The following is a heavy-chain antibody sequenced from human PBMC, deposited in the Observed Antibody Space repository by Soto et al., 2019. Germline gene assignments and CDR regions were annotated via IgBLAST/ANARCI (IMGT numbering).Heavy chain of an antibody. Sequence: SGPTLVNPTQTLTLTCTFSGFSLSTSGMCVSWIRQPPGKALEWLALIDWDDDKYYSTSLKTRLTISKDTSKNQVALTMTNMDPVDTATYYCARLYYYDSSGYYFGFDYWGQGTLVTVSS. CDR2: IDWDDDK. CDR1: GFSLSTSGMC. D-gene: IGHD3-22*01. CDR3: ARLYYYDSSGYYFGFDY. J-gene: IGHJ4*02. V-gene: IGHV2-70*01.